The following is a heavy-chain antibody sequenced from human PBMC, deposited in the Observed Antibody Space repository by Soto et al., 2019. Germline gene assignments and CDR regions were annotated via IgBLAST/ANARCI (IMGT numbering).Heavy chain of an antibody. CDR1: GYTLTELS. Sequence: ASVKVSCKVSGYTLTELSMHWVRQAPGKGLEWMGGFDPEDGETIYAQKFQGRVTITADKSTSTAYMELSSLRSEDTAVYYCARGGSYGYWAVNYYYGMDVWGQGTTVTVSS. J-gene: IGHJ6*02. D-gene: IGHD5-18*01. CDR2: FDPEDGET. V-gene: IGHV1-24*01. CDR3: ARGGSYGYWAVNYYYGMDV.